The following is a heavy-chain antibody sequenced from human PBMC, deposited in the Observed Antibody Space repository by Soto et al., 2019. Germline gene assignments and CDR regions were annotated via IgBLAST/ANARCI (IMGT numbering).Heavy chain of an antibody. CDR1: GFTFSNAW. CDR2: IKSKPDGGTT. Sequence: GGSLRLSCAASGFTFSNAWMNWVRQAPGKGLEWVGRIKSKPDGGTTDYAAPVKGRFTISRDDSNNTRYLQMNSLKTEDTAVYYCTTDWGLFGYSSSSGNYWGQGTLVTVSS. J-gene: IGHJ4*02. CDR3: TTDWGLFGYSSSSGNY. V-gene: IGHV3-15*07. D-gene: IGHD6-6*01.